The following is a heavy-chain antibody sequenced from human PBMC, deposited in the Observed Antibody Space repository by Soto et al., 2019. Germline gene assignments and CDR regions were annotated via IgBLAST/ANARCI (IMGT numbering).Heavy chain of an antibody. J-gene: IGHJ4*02. D-gene: IGHD3-9*01. V-gene: IGHV4-61*08. CDR2: ISYSGTT. CDR1: GGSISSGGYS. CDR3: ARHSEYFDFFDY. Sequence: PSETLSLTCAVSGGSISSGGYSWSWIRQPPGKGLEWIASISYSGTTNYNSSLKSRVTISIDTSKNQFSLRLSSVTAADTAVYYCARHSEYFDFFDYWGQCTLVTVSS.